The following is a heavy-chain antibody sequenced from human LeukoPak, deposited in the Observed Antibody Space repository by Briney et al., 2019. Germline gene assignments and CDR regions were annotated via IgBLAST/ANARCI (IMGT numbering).Heavy chain of an antibody. Sequence: GGSLRLSCAASGFTFSSYSMNWVRQAPGKGLEWVSSISSSSYIYYADSVKGRFTISRDNAKNSLYLQMNSLRAEETAVYYCARDPTTHCSGGSCPNAFDIWGQGTMVTVSS. D-gene: IGHD2-15*01. V-gene: IGHV3-21*01. CDR3: ARDPTTHCSGGSCPNAFDI. CDR2: ISSSSYI. J-gene: IGHJ3*02. CDR1: GFTFSSYS.